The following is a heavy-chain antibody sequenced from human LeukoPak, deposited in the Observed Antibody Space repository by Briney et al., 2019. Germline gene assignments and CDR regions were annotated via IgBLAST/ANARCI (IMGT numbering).Heavy chain of an antibody. V-gene: IGHV4-59*12. J-gene: IGHJ4*02. CDR2: IYYSGGT. Sequence: SETLSLTCTVSGVSISNYYWNWIRQPPGKGLEWIGYIYYSGGTNYNPSLESRVTISVDTSKNQFSLKLSSVTAADTAVYYCAIRKYSYGELAEYWGQGTLVTVSS. CDR3: AIRKYSYGELAEY. CDR1: GVSISNYY. D-gene: IGHD5-18*01.